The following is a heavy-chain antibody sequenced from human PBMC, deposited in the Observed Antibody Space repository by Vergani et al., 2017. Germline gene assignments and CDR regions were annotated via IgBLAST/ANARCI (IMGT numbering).Heavy chain of an antibody. CDR3: ASQSSYGYDNYYYYYMDV. J-gene: IGHJ6*03. Sequence: QLQLQESGPGLVKPSETLSLTCTVSGGSISSSSYYWGWIRQPPGKGLEWIGSIYYSGRTYYNPSLKSRVTISVDTSKNQFSLKLSSVTAADTAVYYCASQSSYGYDNYYYYYMDVWGKGTTVTVSS. V-gene: IGHV4-39*01. CDR1: GGSISSSSYY. CDR2: IYYSGRT. D-gene: IGHD5-18*01.